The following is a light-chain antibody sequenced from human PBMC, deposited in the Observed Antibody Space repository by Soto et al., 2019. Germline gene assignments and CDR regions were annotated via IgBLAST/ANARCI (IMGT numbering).Light chain of an antibody. CDR3: QHYNSYSEA. V-gene: IGKV1-5*03. Sequence: DIQMTQSPSTLSGSVGDRVTITCRASQTSSSWLAWYQQKPWKAPKLLIYKASTLKSGVPSRFSGSGSGTEFTLTISSLQPDDFATYYCQHYNSYSEAFGQGTKVELK. CDR2: KAS. CDR1: QTSSSW. J-gene: IGKJ1*01.